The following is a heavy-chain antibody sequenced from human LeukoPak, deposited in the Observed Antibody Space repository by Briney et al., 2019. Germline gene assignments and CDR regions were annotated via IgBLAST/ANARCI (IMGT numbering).Heavy chain of an antibody. CDR1: GDSMTTAY. D-gene: IGHD3-16*01. J-gene: IGHJ3*02. CDR2: IYYSGST. Sequence: SSETLSLTCTVSGDSMTTAYWSWIRQPAGKGLEWIGYIYYSGSTNYNPSLKSRVTISVDTSKNQFSLKLSSVTAADTAVYYCARVEAVEMGEAAFDIWGQGTMVTVSS. V-gene: IGHV4-59*01. CDR3: ARVEAVEMGEAAFDI.